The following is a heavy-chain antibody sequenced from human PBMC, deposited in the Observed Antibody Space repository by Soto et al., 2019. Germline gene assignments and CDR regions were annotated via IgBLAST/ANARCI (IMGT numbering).Heavy chain of an antibody. CDR3: ARDLRMSSGSYGLHY. Sequence: QVQLVQSGAAVKKPGSSVKVSCKASGGTFSSYAISWVRQAPGQGLEWMGGIIPIFGTANYAQKFQGRVTITADESTSTAYMELSSLRSEDTAVYYCARDLRMSSGSYGLHYWGQGTLVTVSS. J-gene: IGHJ4*02. CDR1: GGTFSSYA. D-gene: IGHD1-26*01. CDR2: IIPIFGTA. V-gene: IGHV1-69*12.